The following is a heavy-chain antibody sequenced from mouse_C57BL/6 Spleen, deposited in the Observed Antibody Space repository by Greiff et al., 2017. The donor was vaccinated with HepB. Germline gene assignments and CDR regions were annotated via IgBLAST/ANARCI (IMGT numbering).Heavy chain of an antibody. Sequence: EVMLVESGGGLVKPGGSLKLSCAASGFTFSDYGMHWVRQAPEKGLEWVAYISSGSSTIYYADTVKGRFTISRDNAKNTLFLQMTSLRSEDTAMYYCARGVTPYAMDYWGQGTSVTVSS. D-gene: IGHD2-1*01. CDR2: ISSGSSTI. CDR3: ARGVTPYAMDY. J-gene: IGHJ4*01. CDR1: GFTFSDYG. V-gene: IGHV5-17*01.